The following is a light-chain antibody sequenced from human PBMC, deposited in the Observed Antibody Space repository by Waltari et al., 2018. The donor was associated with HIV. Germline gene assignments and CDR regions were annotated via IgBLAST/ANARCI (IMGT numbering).Light chain of an antibody. CDR3: GNWDRSLSGAV. J-gene: IGLJ3*02. Sequence: QSVLTQPPSVSAAPGQKVTTSCSISDPNIRNAYVTWYQHLPGSAPKLPIYDNNKPPSGIPDRFPGSKSGTSATLDINGRQTGDEADYYCGNWDRSLSGAVFGGGTRLTVL. CDR2: DNN. CDR1: DPNIRNAY. V-gene: IGLV1-51*01.